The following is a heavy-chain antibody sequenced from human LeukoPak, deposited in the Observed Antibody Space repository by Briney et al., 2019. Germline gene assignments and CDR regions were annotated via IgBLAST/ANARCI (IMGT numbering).Heavy chain of an antibody. CDR2: IYYSGST. Sequence: SETLSLTCTVSGGSISSYYWSWIRQPPGKGLEWIGYIYYSGSTNYNPSLKSRVTISVDTSKNQFSLKLSSVTAADTAVYYCARYSGSQPIDYWGQGTLVTVSS. D-gene: IGHD1-26*01. J-gene: IGHJ4*02. CDR1: GGSISSYY. CDR3: ARYSGSQPIDY. V-gene: IGHV4-59*08.